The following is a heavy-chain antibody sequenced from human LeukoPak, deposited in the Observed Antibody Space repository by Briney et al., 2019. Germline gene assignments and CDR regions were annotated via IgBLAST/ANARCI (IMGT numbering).Heavy chain of an antibody. J-gene: IGHJ4*02. CDR1: GFTFSSYW. Sequence: GGSLRLSCAASGFTFSSYWMSWVRQAPGKGLEWVANIKQDGSEKYYVDSVKGRFTISRDNAKNSLYLQMNSLRAEDTAVYYCAREGRGYSYGGDYWGQGTLVTVSS. D-gene: IGHD5-18*01. CDR2: IKQDGSEK. V-gene: IGHV3-7*01. CDR3: AREGRGYSYGGDY.